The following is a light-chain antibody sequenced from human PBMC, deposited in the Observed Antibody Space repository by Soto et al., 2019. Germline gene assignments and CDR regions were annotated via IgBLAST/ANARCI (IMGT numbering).Light chain of an antibody. CDR3: QQLNSYLPWT. V-gene: IGKV1-9*01. J-gene: IGKJ1*01. CDR2: AAS. CDR1: QGISSY. Sequence: IQLTQSPSSLSASVGDRVTITCRASQGISSYLAWYQQKPGKAPKLLIYAASTLQSGVPSRFSGSGSGTDFTLTISSPQPEDFATYYCQQLNSYLPWTFGQGTKVEIK.